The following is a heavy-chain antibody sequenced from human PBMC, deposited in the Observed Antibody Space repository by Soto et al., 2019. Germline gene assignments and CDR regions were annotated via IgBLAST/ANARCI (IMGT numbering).Heavy chain of an antibody. D-gene: IGHD1-7*01. CDR2: INHSGST. V-gene: IGHV4-59*12. Sequence: SETLSLTCTVSGGSISSYYWSWIRQPPGKGLEWIGEINHSGSTNYNPSLKSRVTISVDTSKNQFSLRLSSVTAADTAVYYCARGSDWVWNYRRHWFDPWGQGTLVTVPQ. CDR1: GGSISSYY. CDR3: ARGSDWVWNYRRHWFDP. J-gene: IGHJ5*02.